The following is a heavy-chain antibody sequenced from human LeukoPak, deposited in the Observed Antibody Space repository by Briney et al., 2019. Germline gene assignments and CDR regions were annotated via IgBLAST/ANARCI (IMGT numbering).Heavy chain of an antibody. CDR1: GCTFGSSA. V-gene: IGHV3-23*01. CDR2: INSRGDKT. J-gene: IGHJ3*02. D-gene: IGHD3-22*01. Sequence: GGSLRLSCAAAGCTFGSSARSWGRQAPGRGVGWGSGINSRGDKTYYADSVKGGFTISRHNSKNTLYLQMNSLRAEDTAVYHCVINFYYYSVGYYAFDIWGQGTMVTVSS. CDR3: VINFYYYSVGYYAFDI.